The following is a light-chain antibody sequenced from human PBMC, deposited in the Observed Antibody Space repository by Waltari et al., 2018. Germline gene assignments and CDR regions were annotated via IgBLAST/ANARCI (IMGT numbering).Light chain of an antibody. Sequence: QLVVTQSPSASASLGASVKFTCTLSSGHTTFAIAWHQQQPQKGPRYLMTVNGDGSHRKGDGIPDRFSGSSSGVDRYLTVSSLQSEDEADYYCQTWGSDIVVFGGGTKLTVL. V-gene: IGLV4-69*01. CDR1: SGHTTFA. CDR2: VNGDGSH. J-gene: IGLJ2*01. CDR3: QTWGSDIVV.